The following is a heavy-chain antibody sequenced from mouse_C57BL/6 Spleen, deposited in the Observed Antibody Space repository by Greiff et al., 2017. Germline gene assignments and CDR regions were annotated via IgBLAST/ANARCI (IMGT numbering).Heavy chain of an antibody. J-gene: IGHJ4*01. Sequence: EVQRVESGGGLVKPGGSLKLSCAASGFTFSSYAMSWVRQTPEKRLEWVATISDGGSYTYYPDNVKGRFTITRDNANNNLYLQMSHLKSEDTAMYYGARGDSSGSYYYAMGYWGQGTSVTVSS. CDR1: GFTFSSYA. CDR3: ARGDSSGSYYYAMGY. CDR2: ISDGGSYT. V-gene: IGHV5-4*01. D-gene: IGHD3-2*02.